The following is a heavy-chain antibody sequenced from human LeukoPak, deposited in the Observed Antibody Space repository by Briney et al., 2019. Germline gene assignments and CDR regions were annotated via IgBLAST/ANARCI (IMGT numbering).Heavy chain of an antibody. D-gene: IGHD3-22*01. CDR3: ARDRSSGYYSDAFDI. CDR1: GGSISSYY. CDR2: IYYSGST. V-gene: IGHV4-59*12. J-gene: IGHJ3*02. Sequence: SETLSLTCTVSGGSISSYYWSWIRQPPGKGLEWIGYIYYSGSTNYNPSLKSRVTISVDTSKNQLSLKLTSVTAADMAVYYCARDRSSGYYSDAFDIWGQGTMVTVSS.